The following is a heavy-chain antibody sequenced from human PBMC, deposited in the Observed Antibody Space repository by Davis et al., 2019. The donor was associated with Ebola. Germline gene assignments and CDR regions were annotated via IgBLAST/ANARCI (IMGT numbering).Heavy chain of an antibody. CDR1: GFTFTSYA. J-gene: IGHJ5*02. CDR3: ARDDIVVVPVAMFVYNWFDP. D-gene: IGHD2-2*01. Sequence: ESLKISCAASGFTFTSYAMDWVRQAPGKGLECVSSISSSSSYIYYADSVKGRFTISIDNAKNSLYLQMKSLRAEDTAVYYCARDDIVVVPVAMFVYNWFDPWGQGTLVTVSS. V-gene: IGHV3-21*01. CDR2: ISSSSSYI.